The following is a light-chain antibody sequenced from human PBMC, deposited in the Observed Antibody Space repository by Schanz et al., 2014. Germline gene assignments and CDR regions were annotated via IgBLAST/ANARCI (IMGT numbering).Light chain of an antibody. CDR3: QQYDNLPPLT. Sequence: DVQLTQSPSSLSASVGARITITCRAGQSIGNYLNWYQQKVGKAPNLLIYAASSLQSGVPSRFSGSGSGTEFTLTISSLQPEDIATYYCQQYDNLPPLTFGGGTKVEIK. V-gene: IGKV1-33*01. J-gene: IGKJ4*01. CDR2: AAS. CDR1: QSIGNY.